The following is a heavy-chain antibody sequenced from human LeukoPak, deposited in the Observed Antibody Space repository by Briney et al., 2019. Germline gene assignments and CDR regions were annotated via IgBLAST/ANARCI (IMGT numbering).Heavy chain of an antibody. J-gene: IGHJ3*02. CDR1: GYTFTSYA. CDR3: ATLNYCGGDCYSEGEEFDAFDI. V-gene: IGHV1-3*01. CDR2: ISAGNGNT. Sequence: ASVKVSCKASGYTFTSYAIHWVRQAPGQRLEWMGWISAGNGNTKYSQNFQGRVTMTEDTSTDTAYMELSSLRSEDTAVYYCATLNYCGGDCYSEGEEFDAFDIWGQGTMVTVSS. D-gene: IGHD2-21*02.